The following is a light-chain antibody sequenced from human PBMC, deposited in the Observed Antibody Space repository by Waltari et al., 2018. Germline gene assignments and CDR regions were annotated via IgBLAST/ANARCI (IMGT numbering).Light chain of an antibody. CDR1: QSVSSY. J-gene: IGKJ4*01. V-gene: IGKV3-11*01. CDR2: DAS. Sequence: EIVLTQSPATLPLPSGEKATLSCRASQSVSSYLAWYPQKPGLAPRLLNFDASTKVVGIPPRFSGRGSGTDFTLTISSLGPEDFSVYWCQQSDNWLFAFGGGTKVEIK. CDR3: QQSDNWLFA.